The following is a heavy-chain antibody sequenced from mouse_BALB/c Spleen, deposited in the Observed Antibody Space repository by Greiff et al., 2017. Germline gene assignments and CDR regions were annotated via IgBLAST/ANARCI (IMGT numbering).Heavy chain of an antibody. CDR1: GFSLTSYG. J-gene: IGHJ4*01. V-gene: IGHV2-9*02. CDR3: ARDLYDYDYAMDY. CDR2: IWAGGST. Sequence: QVQLKQSGPGLVAPSQSLSITCTVSGFSLTSYGVHWVRQPPGKGLEWLGVIWAGGSTNYNSALMSRLSISKDNSKSQVFLKMNSLQTDDTAMYYCARDLYDYDYAMDYWGQGTSVTVSS. D-gene: IGHD2-4*01.